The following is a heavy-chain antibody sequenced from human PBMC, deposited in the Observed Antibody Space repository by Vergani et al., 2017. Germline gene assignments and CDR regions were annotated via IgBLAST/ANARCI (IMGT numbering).Heavy chain of an antibody. J-gene: IGHJ4*02. CDR2: ISGSGGST. V-gene: IGHV3-23*01. Sequence: EVQLLESGGGLVQPGGSLRLSCAASGFTFSSYAMSWVRQAPGKGLEWVSAISGSGGSTYYADSVKGRFTISRDNSENTLYLQMNSLRAEDTAVYYCAKDLRDYGDYAHWGQGTLVTVSS. D-gene: IGHD4-17*01. CDR1: GFTFSSYA. CDR3: AKDLRDYGDYAH.